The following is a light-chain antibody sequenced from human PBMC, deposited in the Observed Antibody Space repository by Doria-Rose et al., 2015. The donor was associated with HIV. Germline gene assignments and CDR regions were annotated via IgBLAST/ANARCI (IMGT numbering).Light chain of an antibody. Sequence: DIQVTQSPSTPSASVGDRVTITCRASQSISNWLAWYQQKPGQAPKLLIYKASTLQSGVPSRFRGSGSGTEFTLTINSLQPDDFATYYCQHFDKYFSWTFGHGTKVDI. CDR2: KAS. CDR3: QHFDKYFSWT. CDR1: QSISNW. J-gene: IGKJ1*01. V-gene: IGKV1-5*03.